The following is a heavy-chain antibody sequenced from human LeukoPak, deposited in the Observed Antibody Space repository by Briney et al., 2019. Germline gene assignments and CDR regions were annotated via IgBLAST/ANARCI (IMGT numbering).Heavy chain of an antibody. D-gene: IGHD1-26*01. CDR1: GFTFSSYW. CDR2: INSDGSST. J-gene: IGHJ4*02. Sequence: GGSLRLSCAASGFTFSSYWMHWVRQAPGKGLVWVSRINSDGSSTSYADSVKGRFTISRDNAKNTLYLQMNSLRAEDTALYHCARDRWELPPDYWGQGTLVTVSS. V-gene: IGHV3-74*01. CDR3: ARDRWELPPDY.